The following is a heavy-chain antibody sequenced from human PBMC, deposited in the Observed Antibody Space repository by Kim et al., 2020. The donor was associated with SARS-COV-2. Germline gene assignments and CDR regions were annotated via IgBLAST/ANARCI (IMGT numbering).Heavy chain of an antibody. D-gene: IGHD4-17*01. Sequence: SETLSLTCTVSGGSVSSGSYYWSWIRQPPGKGLEWIGYIYYSGSTNYNPSLKSRVTMSVDTSENQFSLKLSSVTAADAAVYYCARGTHGYGGKSWFDPWGQGTLVTVSS. V-gene: IGHV4-61*01. CDR1: GGSVSSGSYY. J-gene: IGHJ5*02. CDR3: ARGTHGYGGKSWFDP. CDR2: IYYSGST.